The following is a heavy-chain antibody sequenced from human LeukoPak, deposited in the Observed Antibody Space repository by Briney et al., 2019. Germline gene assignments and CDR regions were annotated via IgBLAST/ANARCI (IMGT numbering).Heavy chain of an antibody. Sequence: PGGSLRLSCSASGSTFGHYTMHWVRQAPGKGLEFVSAITGNGGRTYYADSVKGRFTISRDNPKNTLFLQMNSLRAEDTAVYHCAVLSGTYYFDCWGQGTLVTVSS. CDR1: GSTFGHYT. J-gene: IGHJ4*02. CDR2: ITGNGGRT. CDR3: AVLSGTYYFDC. D-gene: IGHD1-14*01. V-gene: IGHV3-64D*06.